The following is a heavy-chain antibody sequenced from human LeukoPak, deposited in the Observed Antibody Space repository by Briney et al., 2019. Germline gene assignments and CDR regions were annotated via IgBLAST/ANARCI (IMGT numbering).Heavy chain of an antibody. V-gene: IGHV4-34*01. CDR3: ARGLWAVAGLNY. Sequence: SETLSLTCAVYGGSFSGYYWSWIRQPPGKGLEWIGEINHSGSTNYNPSLKSRVTISVDTSKNQFSLKLSSVTAADTAVHYCARGLWAVAGLNYWGQGTLVTVSS. J-gene: IGHJ4*02. D-gene: IGHD6-19*01. CDR2: INHSGST. CDR1: GGSFSGYY.